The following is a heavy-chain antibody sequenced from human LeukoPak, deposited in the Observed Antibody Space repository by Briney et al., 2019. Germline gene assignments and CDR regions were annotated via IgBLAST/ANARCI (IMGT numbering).Heavy chain of an antibody. Sequence: ASVKVSCKASGYTFSSYDINWVRQATGQGLGWMGWMNPNSGNTGYAQKFQGRVTITRNTSISTAYMELSSLRSEDTAVYYCARGLRYYDFWSGSNWFDPWGQGTLVTVSS. D-gene: IGHD3-3*01. J-gene: IGHJ5*02. CDR3: ARGLRYYDFWSGSNWFDP. V-gene: IGHV1-8*03. CDR2: MNPNSGNT. CDR1: GYTFSSYD.